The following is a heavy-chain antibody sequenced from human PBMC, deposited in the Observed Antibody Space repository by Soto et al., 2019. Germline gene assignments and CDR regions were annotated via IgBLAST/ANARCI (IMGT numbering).Heavy chain of an antibody. J-gene: IGHJ4*02. Sequence: SETLSLTCGVSGYAIASGFYLVLFRESPGKGLEWIGSISYSAKTFYNPSLASRLSIAVDTSMNQFSLRLTSVTAADTALYYCTRGAGAPWVRFDSWGQGTLVTVSS. D-gene: IGHD3-22*01. CDR1: GYAIASGFY. CDR3: TRGAGAPWVRFDS. CDR2: ISYSAKT. V-gene: IGHV4-38-2*01.